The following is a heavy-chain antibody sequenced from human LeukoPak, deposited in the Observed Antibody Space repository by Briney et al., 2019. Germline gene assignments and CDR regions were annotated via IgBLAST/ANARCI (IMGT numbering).Heavy chain of an antibody. CDR1: GFTFSSYE. D-gene: IGHD2-21*01. V-gene: IGHV3-48*03. Sequence: GGSLRLSCAASGFTFSSYEMNWVRQAPGKGLEWVSYISSSGSTIYYADSVKGRFTISRDNAKNSLYLQMNSLRAEDTAVYYCARAPVTSCRGAYCYPFDYWGQGTLVTVSS. J-gene: IGHJ4*02. CDR2: ISSSGSTI. CDR3: ARAPVTSCRGAYCYPFDY.